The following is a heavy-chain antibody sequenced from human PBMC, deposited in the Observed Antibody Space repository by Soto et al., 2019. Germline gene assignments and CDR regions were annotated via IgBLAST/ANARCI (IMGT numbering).Heavy chain of an antibody. J-gene: IGHJ5*02. CDR3: ASSIVGATGGYDWFDP. CDR1: GGSISSSGSY. D-gene: IGHD1-26*01. Sequence: SETLSLTCTVSGGSISSSGSYWGWVRQPPGKGLEWIGYIYYSGSTNYNPSLKSRVTISVDTSKNQFSLKLSSVTAADTAVYYCASSIVGATGGYDWFDPWGQGTLVTAPQ. CDR2: IYYSGST. V-gene: IGHV4-61*05.